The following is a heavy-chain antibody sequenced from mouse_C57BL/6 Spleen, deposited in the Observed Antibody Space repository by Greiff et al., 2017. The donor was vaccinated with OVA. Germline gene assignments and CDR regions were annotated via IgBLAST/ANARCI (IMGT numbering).Heavy chain of an antibody. CDR1: GYTFTSYD. CDR3: ARSRDYYGSVYAMDY. CDR2: IYPRDGST. J-gene: IGHJ4*01. D-gene: IGHD1-1*01. Sequence: VHLVESGPELVKPGASVKLSCKASGYTFTSYDINWVKQRPGQALEWIGWIYPRDGSTKYNEKFKGKATLTVDTSSSTAYMELHSLTSEDSAVYFCARSRDYYGSVYAMDYWGQGTSVTVSS. V-gene: IGHV1-85*01.